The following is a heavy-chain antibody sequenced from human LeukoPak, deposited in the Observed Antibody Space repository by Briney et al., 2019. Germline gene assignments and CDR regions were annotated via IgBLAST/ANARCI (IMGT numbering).Heavy chain of an antibody. CDR1: GGSISSSSYY. CDR3: ARPRVNCSGGSCFYYFDY. D-gene: IGHD2-15*01. Sequence: SETLSLTCTVSGGSISSSSYYWGWIRQPPGKGLEWIGSIHYSGSTYYNPSLKSRVTISVDTSKNQFSLKLSSVTAADTAVYYCARPRVNCSGGSCFYYFDYWGQGTLVTVSS. CDR2: IHYSGST. V-gene: IGHV4-39*01. J-gene: IGHJ4*02.